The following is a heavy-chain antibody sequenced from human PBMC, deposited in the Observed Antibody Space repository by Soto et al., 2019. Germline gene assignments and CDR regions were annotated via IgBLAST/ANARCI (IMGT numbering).Heavy chain of an antibody. Sequence: ASVKVSCKASGYTFTSYGFSWVRQAPGQGLEWMGWISASNGNTNYAQKFQGRVTITADESTSTAYMELSSLRSEDTAVYYCARGRFLEWLRRYYGMDVWGQGTTVTVSS. CDR1: GYTFTSYG. CDR3: ARGRFLEWLRRYYGMDV. CDR2: ISASNGNT. D-gene: IGHD3-3*01. J-gene: IGHJ6*02. V-gene: IGHV1-18*01.